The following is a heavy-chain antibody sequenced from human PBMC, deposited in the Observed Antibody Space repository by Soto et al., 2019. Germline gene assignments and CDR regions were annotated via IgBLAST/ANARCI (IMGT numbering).Heavy chain of an antibody. J-gene: IGHJ4*02. V-gene: IGHV1-18*04. CDR2: ISAYNGNT. Sequence: ASVKVSCKASGYTFTSYGISWVRQAPGQGLEWMGWISAYNGNTNYAQKLQGRVTMTTDTSTSTAYMELRSLRSDDTAVYYCARRYYYDRSGQIAVYFDYWGQGTMVTVSS. CDR1: GYTFTSYG. CDR3: ARRYYYDRSGQIAVYFDY. D-gene: IGHD3-22*01.